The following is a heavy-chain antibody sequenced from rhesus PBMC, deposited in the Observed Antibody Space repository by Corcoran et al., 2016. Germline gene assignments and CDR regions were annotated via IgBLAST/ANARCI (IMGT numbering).Heavy chain of an antibody. V-gene: IGHV4-122*02. J-gene: IGHJ2*01. D-gene: IGHD5-42*01. CDR3: ARDGDTGWYFDL. CDR1: GGSISSSYYS. Sequence: QLQLQESGPGLVKPSETLSLTCAVSGGSISSSYYSWSWIRQAPGKGLEWIGYISYSGNTSYNPSLKSRVTISRDTSKNQFSLKLSSVTAADTAVYYCARDGDTGWYFDLWGPGTPITISS. CDR2: ISYSGNT.